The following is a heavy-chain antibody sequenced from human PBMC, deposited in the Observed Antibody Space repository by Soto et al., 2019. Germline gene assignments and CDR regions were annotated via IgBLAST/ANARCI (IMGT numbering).Heavy chain of an antibody. D-gene: IGHD3-10*02. Sequence: QVQLVQSGAEVKKPGASVKVSCKASGYTFTSYGISWVRQAPGQGLEWMGWISNYNGDTNYAQKLQGRVTMTTDTSTSTAYMERRGLKSDDTAVYYCTRGGQLFAGNYFDYWGQGTLVTVSS. J-gene: IGHJ4*02. CDR3: TRGGQLFAGNYFDY. CDR2: ISNYNGDT. V-gene: IGHV1-18*01. CDR1: GYTFTSYG.